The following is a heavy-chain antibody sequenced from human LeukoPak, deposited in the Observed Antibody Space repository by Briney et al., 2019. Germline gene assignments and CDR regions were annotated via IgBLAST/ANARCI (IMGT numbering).Heavy chain of an antibody. Sequence: PSETLSLTCTVSGGSISSYYWGWIRQPPGKGLEWIGSVYYSGSTYYNPSLKSRVTISMDSSKNQFSLKLSSVTAADTAVYYCAGTGIAVAGIFDYWGQGTLVTVSS. D-gene: IGHD6-19*01. CDR1: GGSISSYY. V-gene: IGHV4-39*01. CDR2: VYYSGST. CDR3: AGTGIAVAGIFDY. J-gene: IGHJ4*02.